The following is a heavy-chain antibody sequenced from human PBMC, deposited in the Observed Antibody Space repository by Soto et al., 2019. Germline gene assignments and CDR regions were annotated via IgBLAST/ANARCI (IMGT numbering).Heavy chain of an antibody. CDR3: AKAGVGGFRGWDTFNWFDS. J-gene: IGHJ5*01. V-gene: IGHV3-23*01. CDR2: ISGSGDST. D-gene: IGHD5-18*01. Sequence: EVQLLESGGGLVQPGGSLRLSCAASGFIFRSYAMNWVRQAPGKGLERVSGISGSGDSTYYADAVKGRFTNSRDNSKNTLFLQMNSLRDDDGAVYYCAKAGVGGFRGWDTFNWFDSWGQGILVTVSS. CDR1: GFIFRSYA.